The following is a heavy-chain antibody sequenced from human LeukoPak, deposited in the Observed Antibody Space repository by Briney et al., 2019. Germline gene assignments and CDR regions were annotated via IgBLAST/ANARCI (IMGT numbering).Heavy chain of an antibody. Sequence: SETLSLTCTVSGGSISSYYWSWIRQPAGKGLEWIGEVNHSGTTNYNPSLKSRVTISVDTSKNQFSLKVTSVTAADTALYYCARAYNGYDYPWGQGTLVTVSS. D-gene: IGHD5-12*01. V-gene: IGHV4-34*01. CDR1: GGSISSYY. J-gene: IGHJ5*02. CDR3: ARAYNGYDYP. CDR2: VNHSGTT.